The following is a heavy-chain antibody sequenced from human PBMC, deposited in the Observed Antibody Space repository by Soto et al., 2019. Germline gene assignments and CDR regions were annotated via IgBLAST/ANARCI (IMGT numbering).Heavy chain of an antibody. J-gene: IGHJ4*02. CDR2: ISGSGGST. CDR1: GFTFSSYA. CDR3: AKGLYAILTKFDY. Sequence: HPGGSLRLSCAASGFTFSSYAMSWVRQAPGKGLEWVSAISGSGGSTYYADSVKGRFTISRDNSKNTLYLQMNSLRAEDTAVYYCAKGLYAILTKFDYWGQGTLATVSS. V-gene: IGHV3-23*01. D-gene: IGHD3-9*01.